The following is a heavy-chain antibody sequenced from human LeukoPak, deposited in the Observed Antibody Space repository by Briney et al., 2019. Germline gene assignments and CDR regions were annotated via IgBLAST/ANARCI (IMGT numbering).Heavy chain of an antibody. CDR3: ARQIDGYNSGFDY. J-gene: IGHJ4*02. V-gene: IGHV5-51*01. CDR2: IFPGDSDT. CDR1: GYSFTSYW. D-gene: IGHD5-24*01. Sequence: GESLKISCKGSGYSFTSYWIGWGRQMPGKGLEWMGIIFPGDSDTRYSPSFQGQVTISSDKSISTAYLQWSSLKASDTAMYYCARQIDGYNSGFDYWGQGTLVTVSS.